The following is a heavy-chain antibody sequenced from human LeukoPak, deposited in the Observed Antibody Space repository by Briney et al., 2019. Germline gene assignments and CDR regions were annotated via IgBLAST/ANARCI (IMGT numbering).Heavy chain of an antibody. CDR3: ARDPLNGRAAAYDM. Sequence: GASVKVSCKASGYTFSDYFLHWVRQAPGHRLEWMGGMNPNNDDRKYAQNFQGGITMSSDTSISTAYLDLSGLTSDDTAVYYCARDPLNGRAAAYDMWGQGTMVTVSS. J-gene: IGHJ3*02. CDR2: MNPNNDDR. D-gene: IGHD1-26*01. V-gene: IGHV1-2*02. CDR1: GYTFSDYF.